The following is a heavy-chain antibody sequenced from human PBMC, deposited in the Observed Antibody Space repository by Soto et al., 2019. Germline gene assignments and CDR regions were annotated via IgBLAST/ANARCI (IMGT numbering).Heavy chain of an antibody. CDR2: IYYSGST. J-gene: IGHJ4*02. Sequence: QVQLQESGPGLVKPSQTLSLTCSVSGDSITNGGYYWAWIRQHPGKGLEWIGYIYYSGSTHHNPSLDSRDTFSLDTSKNQFSLKLSSVTAADTAVYYCARQKAAGSFTYYFDNWGQGTLVTVSS. V-gene: IGHV4-31*03. D-gene: IGHD6-13*01. CDR3: ARQKAAGSFTYYFDN. CDR1: GDSITNGGYY.